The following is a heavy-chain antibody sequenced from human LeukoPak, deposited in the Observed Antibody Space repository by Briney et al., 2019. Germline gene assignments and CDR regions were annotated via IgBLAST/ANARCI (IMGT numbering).Heavy chain of an antibody. CDR3: ARLTYGSGTQYVDP. D-gene: IGHD3-10*01. V-gene: IGHV5-51*01. J-gene: IGHJ5*02. CDR2: IYPGDSDT. Sequence: GESLKISFKGSGYRFTSYWIGWVRPMPGKGLEWMGIIYPGDSDTRYSPSFEGQVTISADTSITTAYLQWSSLKASDTAMYYCARLTYGSGTQYVDPWGQGTLVTVSS. CDR1: GYRFTSYW.